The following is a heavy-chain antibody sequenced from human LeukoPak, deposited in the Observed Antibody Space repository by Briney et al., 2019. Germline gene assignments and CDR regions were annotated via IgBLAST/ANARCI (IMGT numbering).Heavy chain of an antibody. CDR3: PRGGGLVPGARFDP. CDR1: GYTCTSYG. CDR2: IGAYNSNT. D-gene: IGHD6-19*01. V-gene: IGHV1-18*01. Sequence: SVKVSRKATGYTCTSYGSIWVRRAPGQGLEWVGWIGAYNSNTNDAQEVQRRASITTDTSTSTAYLDLRSLRSDDTAVYYWPRGGGLVPGARFDPWGQGTLVTVSS. J-gene: IGHJ5*02.